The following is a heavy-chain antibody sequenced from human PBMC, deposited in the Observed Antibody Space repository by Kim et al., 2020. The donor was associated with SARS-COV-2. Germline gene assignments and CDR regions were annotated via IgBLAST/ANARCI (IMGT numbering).Heavy chain of an antibody. CDR1: GFTFSSYE. J-gene: IGHJ6*02. Sequence: GGSLRLSCAASGFTFSSYEMNWVRQAPGKGLEWVSYISSSGSTIYYADSVKGRFTISRDNAKNTLYLQMNSLRAEDTAVYYCARPTDSSGYLGDYYYGMDVWGQGTTVTVSS. V-gene: IGHV3-48*01. CDR3: ARPTDSSGYLGDYYYGMDV. CDR2: ISSSGSTI. D-gene: IGHD3-22*01.